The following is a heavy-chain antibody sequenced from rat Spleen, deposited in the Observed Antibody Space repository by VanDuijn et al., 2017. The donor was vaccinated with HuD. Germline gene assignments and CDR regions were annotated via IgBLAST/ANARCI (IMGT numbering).Heavy chain of an antibody. CDR1: GFTFSDFG. CDR2: ISYGDSSGHSST. Sequence: EVQLVESGGGLVQPGRSLKLSCAASGFTFSDFGMAWVRQAPTKGLEWVATISYGDSSGHSSTYYRDSVRGRFTISRDNAESTLSLQMNSLKSEDTATYYCARATPEWNFDFWGPGTMVAVSS. CDR3: ARATPEWNFDF. J-gene: IGHJ1*01. V-gene: IGHV5-29*01.